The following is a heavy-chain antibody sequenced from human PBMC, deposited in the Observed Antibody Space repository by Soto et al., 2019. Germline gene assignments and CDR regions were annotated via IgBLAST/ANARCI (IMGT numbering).Heavy chain of an antibody. V-gene: IGHV1-69*02. CDR1: GGTFSSYT. Sequence: QVQLVQSGAEVKKPGSSVKVSCKASGGTFSSYTISWVRQAPGQGLEWMGRIIPILGIANYAQKFQGRVTITADKSTSTAYMELSSLRSEDTAVYYCARVPTYCSGGSCYYLYFDYWGQGTLVTVSS. D-gene: IGHD2-15*01. CDR2: IIPILGIA. J-gene: IGHJ4*02. CDR3: ARVPTYCSGGSCYYLYFDY.